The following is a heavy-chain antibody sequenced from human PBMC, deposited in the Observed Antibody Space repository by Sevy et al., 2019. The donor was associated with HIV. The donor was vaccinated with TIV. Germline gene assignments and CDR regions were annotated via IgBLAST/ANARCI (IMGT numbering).Heavy chain of an antibody. V-gene: IGHV3-7*01. CDR3: ARKAVAGRSGPWKADYYYAGMDV. D-gene: IGHD6-19*01. Sequence: GGSLRLSCVASGFTFSDYWMTWVRQAPGKGLEWVANIKQDGNEKYYMDSAKGRFTISRENAKNSVYLQVNSLRAEDTAVYYCARKAVAGRSGPWKADYYYAGMDVWGQGTTVTVSS. J-gene: IGHJ6*02. CDR2: IKQDGNEK. CDR1: GFTFSDYW.